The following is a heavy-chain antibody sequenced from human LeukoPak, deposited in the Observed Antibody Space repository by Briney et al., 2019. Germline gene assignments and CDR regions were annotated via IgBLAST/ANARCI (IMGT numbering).Heavy chain of an antibody. CDR3: ARGAVPVIVGEWGAFDI. CDR2: IIPIFGTA. J-gene: IGHJ3*02. V-gene: IGHV1-69*13. Sequence: SVKVSCKASGGTFSSYAISWVRQAPGQGLEWMGGIIPIFGTANYAQKFQGRVTITADESTSTAYMELSSLRSEDTAVYYCARGAVPVIVGEWGAFDIWGQGTMVTVSS. D-gene: IGHD3-22*01. CDR1: GGTFSSYA.